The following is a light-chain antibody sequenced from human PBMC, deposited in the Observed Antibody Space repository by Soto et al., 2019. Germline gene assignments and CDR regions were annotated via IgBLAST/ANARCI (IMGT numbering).Light chain of an antibody. CDR2: AAS. V-gene: IGKV1-39*01. J-gene: IGKJ2*01. Sequence: DIQMTQSPSSLSASVGDRVTITCRAIQSVGSLLNWFQQKPGKAPKLMIYAASTLKSGAPSRFSGSGAGTDFTLIISSLQPEDFATYYWQQSSSLPYTFGQGTKVEI. CDR1: QSVGSL. CDR3: QQSSSLPYT.